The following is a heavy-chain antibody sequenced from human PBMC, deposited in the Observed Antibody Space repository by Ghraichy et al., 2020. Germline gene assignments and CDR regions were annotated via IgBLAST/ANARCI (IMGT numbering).Heavy chain of an antibody. J-gene: IGHJ4*02. D-gene: IGHD5-12*01. CDR3: ARLPRDIVGLDY. CDR1: GGSISSYY. CDR2: IYYSGST. V-gene: IGHV4-59*08. Sequence: SETLSLTCTISGGSISSYYWSWIRQPPGKGLEWIGYIYYSGSTNYNPSLKSRVTISVDTSKNQFSLKLSSVTAADTAVYYCARLPRDIVGLDYWGQGTLVIVSS.